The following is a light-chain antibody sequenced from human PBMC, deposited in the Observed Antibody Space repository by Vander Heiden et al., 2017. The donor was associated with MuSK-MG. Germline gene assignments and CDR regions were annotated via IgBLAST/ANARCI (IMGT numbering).Light chain of an antibody. CDR1: QTISNW. V-gene: IGKV1-5*03. J-gene: IGKJ1*01. CDR2: KTS. CDR3: QQYHSSRT. Sequence: DIQMTQSPSTLSASVGDTATITCRASQTISNWLAWYQQKPGRAPNLLIYKTSSLEIGVPLRFSGSGSETEFTLTISGLQPDDFATYYCQQYHSSRTFGPGTKVEIK.